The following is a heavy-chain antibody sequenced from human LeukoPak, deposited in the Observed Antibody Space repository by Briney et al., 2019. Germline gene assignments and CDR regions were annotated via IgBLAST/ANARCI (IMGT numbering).Heavy chain of an antibody. CDR1: GITLSRYA. D-gene: IGHD6-13*01. CDR2: ISDSGDNT. Sequence: GGSLRLSCVASGITLSRYAMTWVRQAPGKGLEWVSGISDSGDNTYYADSVQGRFTISRDSSKNTLYLQMNSLRAEDTAVYYCAKAQHSSIWGYFDYWGQGTLVTVSS. J-gene: IGHJ4*02. CDR3: AKAQHSSIWGYFDY. V-gene: IGHV3-23*01.